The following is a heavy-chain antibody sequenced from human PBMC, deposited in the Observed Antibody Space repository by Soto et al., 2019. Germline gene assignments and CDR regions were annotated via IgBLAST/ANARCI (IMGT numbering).Heavy chain of an antibody. CDR1: GYTFTNYG. J-gene: IGHJ3*02. Sequence: ASVKVSCKASGYTFTNYGISWVRQAPGQGLEWIGWISAYNGNTDYAQKLQGRVTMTTDTSTSTAYMELRSLRSDDTAVYYCARVQISHDAFDIWGQGTMVTVSS. V-gene: IGHV1-18*01. D-gene: IGHD2-15*01. CDR3: ARVQISHDAFDI. CDR2: ISAYNGNT.